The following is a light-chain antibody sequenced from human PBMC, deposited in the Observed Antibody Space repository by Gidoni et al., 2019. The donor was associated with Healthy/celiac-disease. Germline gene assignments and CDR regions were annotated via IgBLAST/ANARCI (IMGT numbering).Light chain of an antibody. CDR3: QQSYSTPWT. J-gene: IGKJ1*01. Sequence: DINMTQPPSSLSASVGDRVTITCRASQSISSYLYWYQQKQGEAPKLLIYAASSLQSRVTSRFSSSSAGTDFILTISSLQPEEFATYYCQQSYSTPWTFGQGTKVEIK. V-gene: IGKV1-39*01. CDR1: QSISSY. CDR2: AAS.